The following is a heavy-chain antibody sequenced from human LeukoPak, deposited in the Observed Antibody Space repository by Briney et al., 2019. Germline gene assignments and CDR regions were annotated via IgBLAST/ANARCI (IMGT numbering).Heavy chain of an antibody. CDR2: INPNSGGT. Sequence: ASVKVSCKASGYTFTGYYMHWVRQAPGQGLEWMGRINPNSGGTNYAQKFQGRVTMTRDTSISTAYMEPSRLRSDDTAVYYCARDLGYCSGGSCSDRWYYYYYMDVWGKGTTVTVSS. D-gene: IGHD2-15*01. V-gene: IGHV1-2*06. J-gene: IGHJ6*03. CDR3: ARDLGYCSGGSCSDRWYYYYYMDV. CDR1: GYTFTGYY.